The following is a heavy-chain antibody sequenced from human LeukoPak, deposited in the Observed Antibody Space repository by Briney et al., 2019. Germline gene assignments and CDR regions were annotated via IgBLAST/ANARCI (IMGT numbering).Heavy chain of an antibody. CDR3: AKDSPSRTATTEVPVDY. D-gene: IGHD1/OR15-1a*01. J-gene: IGHJ4*02. CDR2: ISSSSTYI. V-gene: IGHV3-21*01. CDR1: GFSFRDYT. Sequence: GGSLRLSCAASGFSFRDYTMNWVRQAPGKGLEWAASISSSSTYIYFANSVRGRFTISRDNAKNSLYLQMNSLRAEDTAVYYCAKDSPSRTATTEVPVDYWGQGTLVTVSS.